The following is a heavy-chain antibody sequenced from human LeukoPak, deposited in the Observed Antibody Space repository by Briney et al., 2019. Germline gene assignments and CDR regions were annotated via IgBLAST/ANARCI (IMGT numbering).Heavy chain of an antibody. Sequence: GGSLRLSCAASGLTFDDYAMHWVRQAPGKGLGWVSGISWNSGSIGYADSVKGRFTISRDNAKNSLYLQMNSLRAEDTALYYCAKDSYGDYSWYFDYWGQGTLVAVSS. J-gene: IGHJ4*02. CDR1: GLTFDDYA. V-gene: IGHV3-9*01. CDR2: ISWNSGSI. CDR3: AKDSYGDYSWYFDY. D-gene: IGHD4-17*01.